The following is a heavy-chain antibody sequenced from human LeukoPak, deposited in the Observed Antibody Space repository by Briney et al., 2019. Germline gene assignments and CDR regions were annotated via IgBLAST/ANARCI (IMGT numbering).Heavy chain of an antibody. V-gene: IGHV4-61*01. CDR1: GGSVSSGSYY. CDR2: IYYSGST. Sequence: SETLSLTCTLSGGSVSSGSYYWSWIRQPPGKGLEWIGYIYYSGSTNYNPSLKSRVTISVDTSKNQFSLKLSSVTAADTAVYYCARSDITGTTYYYYGMDVWGQGTTVTVSS. J-gene: IGHJ6*02. CDR3: ARSDITGTTYYYYGMDV. D-gene: IGHD1-20*01.